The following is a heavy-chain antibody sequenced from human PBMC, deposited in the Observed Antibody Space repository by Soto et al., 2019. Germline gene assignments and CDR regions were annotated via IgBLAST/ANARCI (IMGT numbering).Heavy chain of an antibody. J-gene: IGHJ4*02. CDR3: ARDPPPPDY. Sequence: QVQLVQSGAEVKKPGASVKVSCKASGYTFASYAISWMRQAPGQGLEWMGWISAYNGNTNYAQKLQGRVTMTTDTSTSTGYMELRSLRSDDTAVYFCARDPPPPDYWGQGTLVTVSS. CDR1: GYTFASYA. CDR2: ISAYNGNT. V-gene: IGHV1-18*01.